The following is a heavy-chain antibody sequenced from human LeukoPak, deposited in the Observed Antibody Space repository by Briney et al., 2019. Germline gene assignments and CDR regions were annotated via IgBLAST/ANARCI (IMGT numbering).Heavy chain of an antibody. CDR3: ARGVPYDSWSGPHYSDY. Sequence: PGGSLRLSCAASRFTLSTYWMSWVRQAPGKGLEGVAHIKQDGSQEYYVDSVKGRFTISRDSAKNSLYLQMNSLRAEDTAVYYCARGVPYDSWSGPHYSDYWGQGTLVTVSS. CDR1: RFTLSTYW. D-gene: IGHD3-3*01. CDR2: IKQDGSQE. V-gene: IGHV3-7*01. J-gene: IGHJ4*02.